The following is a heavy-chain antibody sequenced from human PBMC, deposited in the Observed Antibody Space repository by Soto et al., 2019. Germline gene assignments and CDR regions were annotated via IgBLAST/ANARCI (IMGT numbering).Heavy chain of an antibody. CDR1: GGSISSSSYY. CDR3: ARQGSSSWYVPSHP. V-gene: IGHV4-39*01. D-gene: IGHD6-13*01. J-gene: IGHJ5*02. CDR2: IYYSGST. Sequence: SETLSLTCTVSGGSISSSSYYWGWIRQPPGKGLEWIGSIYYSGSTYYNPSLKSRVTISVDASKNQFSLKLSSVTAADTAVYYCARQGSSSWYVPSHPWGEGTLVT.